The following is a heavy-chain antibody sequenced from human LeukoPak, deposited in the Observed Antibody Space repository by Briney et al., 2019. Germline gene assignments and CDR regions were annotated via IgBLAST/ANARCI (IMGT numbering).Heavy chain of an antibody. CDR3: ARDEGYYLYMHL. CDR2: INPSGGST. Sequence: ASVKVSCKPTGYTFSSYYIHWVRQAPGQGLEWMGIINPSGGSTNYAHKFQDRVTMTRDTSTSTVYMELSSLRSEDTAVYYCARDEGYYLYMHLWGKEPTVTVSS. V-gene: IGHV1-46*01. CDR1: GYTFSSYY. J-gene: IGHJ6*03.